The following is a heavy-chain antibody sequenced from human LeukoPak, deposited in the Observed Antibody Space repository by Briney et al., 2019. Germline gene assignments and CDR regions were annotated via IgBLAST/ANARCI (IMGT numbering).Heavy chain of an antibody. Sequence: PGGSLTLSCAASGFTFSRSWMTWVRQAPGKGLEWVANINEDETQKYYVDSVKGRFSISRDNAKTSVYLQMDSLRADDTAIYYCTASNSFWGRSDSWGQGTLVTVSS. CDR2: INEDETQK. J-gene: IGHJ4*02. V-gene: IGHV3-7*01. D-gene: IGHD3-16*01. CDR1: GFTFSRSW. CDR3: TASNSFWGRSDS.